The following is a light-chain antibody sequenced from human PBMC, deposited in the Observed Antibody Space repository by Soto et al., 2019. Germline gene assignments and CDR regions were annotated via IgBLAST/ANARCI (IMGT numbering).Light chain of an antibody. CDR1: RSVSAY. J-gene: IGKJ4*01. CDR2: SAS. Sequence: EIVMTQSPATLSVSPGGRATLSCRASRSVSAYLAWYQQKPGQSPRLLIYSASTRATATSARFSGRGSGTEFTLTISSMQPADFALYYCQQYLTWPLPFGVGTKVDIK. V-gene: IGKV3-15*01. CDR3: QQYLTWPLP.